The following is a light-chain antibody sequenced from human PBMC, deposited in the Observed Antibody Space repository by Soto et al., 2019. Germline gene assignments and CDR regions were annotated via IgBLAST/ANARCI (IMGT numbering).Light chain of an antibody. CDR3: SLYSSSSTWV. CDR1: SSDVGIYNR. Sequence: QSALTQPPSVSGSPGQSVTISCTGTSSDVGIYNRVSWYQQTPGTAPKLMIYEVRNRPSGVPDRFSGSTSGNTASLTISGLQTEDEADYYCSLYSSSSTWVFGGGTKLTVL. V-gene: IGLV2-18*01. CDR2: EVR. J-gene: IGLJ3*02.